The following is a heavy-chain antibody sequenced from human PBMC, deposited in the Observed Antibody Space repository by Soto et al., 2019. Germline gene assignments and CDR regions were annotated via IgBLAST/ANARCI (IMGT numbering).Heavy chain of an antibody. J-gene: IGHJ4*02. CDR2: INPSGGST. CDR3: ARADYYGSSGYHLDY. V-gene: IGHV1-46*04. Sequence: QVQVAQSGAEVKRPGASVKVSCWASGYPFTNFYIHLVRQAPGQGIEWMGIINPSGGSTAYAQKLLGRVTMTGVMSTSTVYMVVSSLRSEDTAVYYCARADYYGSSGYHLDYWGQGTLVSVSS. CDR1: GYPFTNFY. D-gene: IGHD3-22*01.